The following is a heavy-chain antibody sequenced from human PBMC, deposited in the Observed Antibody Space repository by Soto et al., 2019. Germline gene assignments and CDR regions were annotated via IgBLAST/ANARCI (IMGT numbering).Heavy chain of an antibody. CDR3: ARQGQWLEERNFDY. D-gene: IGHD6-19*01. V-gene: IGHV4-59*08. J-gene: IGHJ4*01. CDR2: IYYSGST. Sequence: SETLSLTCTVSGGSISSYYWSWIRQPPGKGLEWIGYIYYSGSTNYNPSLKSRVTISVDTSKNQFPLKLSSVTAADTAAYYCARQGQWLEERNFDYWGRGTLVTVSS. CDR1: GGSISSYY.